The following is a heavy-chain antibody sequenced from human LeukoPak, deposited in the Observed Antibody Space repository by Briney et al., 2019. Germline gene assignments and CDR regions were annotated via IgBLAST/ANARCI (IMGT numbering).Heavy chain of an antibody. J-gene: IGHJ6*02. Sequence: PGGSLRLSCAASGFTFSIYPMHWVRQAPGKGLEWVAVISYDGSNKYYADSVKGRFTISRDNSKNTLYLQMNSLRAEDTAVYYCARDQPVLLWFGEPSSGMDVWGQGTTVTVSS. V-gene: IGHV3-30-3*01. CDR2: ISYDGSNK. CDR3: ARDQPVLLWFGEPSSGMDV. D-gene: IGHD3-10*01. CDR1: GFTFSIYP.